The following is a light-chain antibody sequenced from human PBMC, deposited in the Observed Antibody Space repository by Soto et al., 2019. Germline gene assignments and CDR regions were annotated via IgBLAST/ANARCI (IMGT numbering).Light chain of an antibody. J-gene: IGLJ1*01. CDR3: SSYTSSSTLV. CDR2: DVS. Sequence: QSALAQPASVSGSPGQSITISCTGATSDVGGYNFVSWYQQHPGIAPKLIICDVSHRPSGVSSRFSGSKSGNTASLTISGLQAEDEADYYCSSYTSSSTLVFGTGTKVTVL. V-gene: IGLV2-14*01. CDR1: TSDVGGYNF.